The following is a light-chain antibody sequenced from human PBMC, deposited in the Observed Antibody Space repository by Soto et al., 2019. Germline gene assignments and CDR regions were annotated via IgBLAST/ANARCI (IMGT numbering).Light chain of an antibody. CDR3: QRSSSSPQT. CDR2: AAS. V-gene: IGKV1-39*01. J-gene: IGKJ1*01. Sequence: DIQMTQSPSSLSASVGDRVTITCRASQSISSYLNWYQQKPGKAPKLLIYAASSLQSEVTTRFCGSGSGTQFTLTISSLHPLSLSTCCCQRSSSSPQTLVQGSKV. CDR1: QSISSY.